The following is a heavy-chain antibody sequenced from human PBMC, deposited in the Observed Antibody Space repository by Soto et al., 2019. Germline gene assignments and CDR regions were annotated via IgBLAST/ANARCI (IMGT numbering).Heavy chain of an antibody. V-gene: IGHV3-21*01. J-gene: IGHJ4*02. CDR1: GFTFSSYS. Sequence: LRLSCAASGFTFSSYSMNWVRQAPGKGLEWVSSISSSSSYIYYADSVKGRFTISRDNAKNSLYLQMNSLRAEDTAVYYCARDPPLWASYDILTGYYADGNYWGQGTLVTVSS. CDR2: ISSSSSYI. CDR3: ARDPPLWASYDILTGYYADGNY. D-gene: IGHD3-9*01.